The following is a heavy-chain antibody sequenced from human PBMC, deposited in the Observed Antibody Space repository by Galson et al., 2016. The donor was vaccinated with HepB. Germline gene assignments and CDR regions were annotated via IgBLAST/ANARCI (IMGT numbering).Heavy chain of an antibody. CDR3: TRSSSWFTTGVY. J-gene: IGHJ4*02. D-gene: IGHD6-13*01. CDR2: ISSSGTII. V-gene: IGHV3-11*01. Sequence: SLRLSCAGSGFIFGDYYMSWIRQAPGKGLEWVSYISSSGTIINYADSVKGRFTISRDNANNSLFLQMNSLRAEDTAVYYCTRSSSWFTTGVYWGQGTLVTVSS. CDR1: GFIFGDYY.